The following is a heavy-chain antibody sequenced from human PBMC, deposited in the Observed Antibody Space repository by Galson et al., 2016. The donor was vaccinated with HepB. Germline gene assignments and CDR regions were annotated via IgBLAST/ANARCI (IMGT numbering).Heavy chain of an antibody. D-gene: IGHD1-14*01. J-gene: IGHJ6*02. V-gene: IGHV3-53*05. Sequence: SLRLSCAASGFIVSDNYMTWVRQAPGQGLEWVSLFYSGGSTYYADSVKGRFTISRDNSKNIVFLQMNNLRTEDTGVYYCARDRNPMGYFYYGLDVRGQGTTVTVSS. CDR3: ARDRNPMGYFYYGLDV. CDR2: FYSGGST. CDR1: GFIVSDNY.